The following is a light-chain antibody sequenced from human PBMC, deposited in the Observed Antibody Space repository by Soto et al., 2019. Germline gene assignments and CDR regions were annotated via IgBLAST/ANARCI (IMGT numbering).Light chain of an antibody. CDR1: SSNIGAGYD. Sequence: QPVLTQPPSVSGAPGQTVTISCTGSSSNIGAGYDVHWYQQLPGTAPKLLIYGNSNRPSGVPDRFSGSKSGTSASLAITGLQAEDEADYYCQSYDSSPHVVFGGGTKLTVL. CDR2: GNS. V-gene: IGLV1-40*01. CDR3: QSYDSSPHVV. J-gene: IGLJ2*01.